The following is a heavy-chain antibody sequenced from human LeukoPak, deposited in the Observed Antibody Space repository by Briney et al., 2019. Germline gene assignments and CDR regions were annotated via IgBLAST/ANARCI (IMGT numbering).Heavy chain of an antibody. CDR3: ESPYYYDSSGYD. J-gene: IGHJ3*01. CDR1: GSTFSGYG. V-gene: IGHV3-30*03. Sequence: GGSLRLSCAASGSTFSGYGMPWVRQAPGKGLEWVAVISYDGSNKYYADSVKGRFTISRDNSKNTLYLQMNSLRAEDTAVYYCESPYYYDSSGYDWGQGTMVTVSS. D-gene: IGHD3-22*01. CDR2: ISYDGSNK.